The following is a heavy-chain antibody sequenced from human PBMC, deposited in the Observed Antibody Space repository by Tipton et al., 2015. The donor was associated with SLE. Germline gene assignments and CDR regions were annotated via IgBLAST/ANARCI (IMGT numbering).Heavy chain of an antibody. J-gene: IGHJ4*02. CDR2: IYHSGST. CDR1: GGSISSGGYS. V-gene: IGHV4-30-2*01. Sequence: LRLSCAVSGGSISSGGYSWSWIRQPPGKGLEWIGYIYHSGSTYYNPSLKSRVTISVDRSKNQFSLKLSSMTAADTAVYYCASDNYVFDYWGQGTLVTVSS. D-gene: IGHD4-11*01. CDR3: ASDNYVFDY.